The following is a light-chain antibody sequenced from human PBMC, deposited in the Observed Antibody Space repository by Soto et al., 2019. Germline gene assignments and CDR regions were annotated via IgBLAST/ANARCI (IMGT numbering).Light chain of an antibody. CDR1: SSDVGGYEY. J-gene: IGLJ1*01. CDR2: DVS. CDR3: SSYTTSSPLGV. V-gene: IGLV2-14*03. Sequence: QSALTQPASVSGSPGQSITISCPGTSSDVGGYEYVSWYQQHPGKAPKRIIYDVSDRPSGVSNRFSGSKSGNTASLAISGLQAEDEADYYCSSYTTSSPLGVFGTGTKVTVL.